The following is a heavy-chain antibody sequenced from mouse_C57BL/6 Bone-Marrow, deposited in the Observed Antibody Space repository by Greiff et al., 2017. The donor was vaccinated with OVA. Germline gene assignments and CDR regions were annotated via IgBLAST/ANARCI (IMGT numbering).Heavy chain of an antibody. Sequence: VKLMESGPGLVAPSQSLSITCTVSGFSLTSYAISWVRQPPGKGLAWLGVIWTGGGTNYNSALKSRLSISKDNSKSHVFLKMNSLQTDDTARYYCARGALYSNYEFAYWGQGTLVTVSA. D-gene: IGHD2-5*01. J-gene: IGHJ3*01. V-gene: IGHV2-9-1*01. CDR2: IWTGGGT. CDR1: GFSLTSYA. CDR3: ARGALYSNYEFAY.